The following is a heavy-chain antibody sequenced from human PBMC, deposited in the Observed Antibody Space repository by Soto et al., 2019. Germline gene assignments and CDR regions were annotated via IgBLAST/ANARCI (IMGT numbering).Heavy chain of an antibody. J-gene: IGHJ4*02. CDR2: INHSGST. Sequence: QVQLQQWGAGLLKPSETLSLTCAVYGGSFSGYYWTWIRQPPGTGLEWIGEINHSGSTNYNPSLNSRVTISVDKSKNRCSLKLTSVIAAYTAVYYCARDKITGLFDYWGQGTLVTVSS. CDR1: GGSFSGYY. CDR3: ARDKITGLFDY. V-gene: IGHV4-34*01. D-gene: IGHD2-8*02.